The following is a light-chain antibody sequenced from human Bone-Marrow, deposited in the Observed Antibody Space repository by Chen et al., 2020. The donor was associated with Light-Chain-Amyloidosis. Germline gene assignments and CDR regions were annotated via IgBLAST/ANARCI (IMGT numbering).Light chain of an antibody. CDR3: SSYTSSSTYV. CDR2: DVS. CDR1: SSDVGGYNY. Sequence: QSALTQPASVSWSPGQAITIPCAGTSSDVGGYNYVSWYQHHPGKAPKLMIFDVSNRPSGVSNRFSGSKSGNTASLTISGLQAEDEADYYCSSYTSSSTYVFGTGTKVTVL. V-gene: IGLV2-14*03. J-gene: IGLJ1*01.